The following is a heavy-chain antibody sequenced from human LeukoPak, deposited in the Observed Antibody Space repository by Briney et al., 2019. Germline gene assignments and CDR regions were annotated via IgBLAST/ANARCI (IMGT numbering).Heavy chain of an antibody. Sequence: GGSLRLSCTASGLTFGDYAMSWVGQAPGKGLEWVGFIRSKAYGGTTEYAASVKGRFTISRDDSKSIAYLQMNSLKTEDTAVYYCTREGLAARPVYWGQGTLVTVSS. CDR2: IRSKAYGGTT. V-gene: IGHV3-49*04. D-gene: IGHD6-6*01. J-gene: IGHJ4*02. CDR1: GLTFGDYA. CDR3: TREGLAARPVY.